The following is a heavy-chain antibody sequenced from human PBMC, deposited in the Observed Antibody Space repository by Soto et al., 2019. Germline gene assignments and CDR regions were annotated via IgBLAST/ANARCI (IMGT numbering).Heavy chain of an antibody. CDR1: GGSISSSSYY. D-gene: IGHD3-10*01. J-gene: IGHJ6*02. V-gene: IGHV4-39*01. CDR2: IYYSGST. Sequence: QLQLQESGPGLVKPSETLSLTCTVSGGSISSSSYYWGWIRQPPGKGLEWIGSIYYSGSTYYNPSHKSRVTISVDTSKNQFSLKLSSVTAADTAVYYCASGSDYYYYGMDVWGQGTTVTVSS. CDR3: ASGSDYYYYGMDV.